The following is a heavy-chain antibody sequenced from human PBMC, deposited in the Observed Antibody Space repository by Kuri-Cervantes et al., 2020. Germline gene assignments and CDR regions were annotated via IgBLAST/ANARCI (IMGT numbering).Heavy chain of an antibody. CDR2: IKPNSGGA. CDR3: AREGTTLEYYFDY. J-gene: IGHJ4*02. CDR1: GDTFTGYD. V-gene: IGHV1-2*02. D-gene: IGHD4-11*01. Sequence: ASVKVSCKASGDTFTGYDMHWVRQAPGQGLEWMGWIKPNSGGANYAQKIQGRVTMTRDTSMSTAYMELSRLKSDDTAMYYCAREGTTLEYYFDYWGQGTLVTVSS.